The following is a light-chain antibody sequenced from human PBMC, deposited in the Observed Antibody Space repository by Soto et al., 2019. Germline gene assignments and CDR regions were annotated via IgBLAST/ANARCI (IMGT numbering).Light chain of an antibody. Sequence: QSALTQPASVSGSPGQSITISCTGTSSDVGSYNLVSWYQQHPGKAPKVMIYEGSKRPSGVSNRFSGSKSGNTASLTISGLQAADEADYYCCSYAGSSIVVFGGGTKVTVL. CDR3: CSYAGSSIVV. CDR1: SSDVGSYNL. V-gene: IGLV2-23*01. J-gene: IGLJ2*01. CDR2: EGS.